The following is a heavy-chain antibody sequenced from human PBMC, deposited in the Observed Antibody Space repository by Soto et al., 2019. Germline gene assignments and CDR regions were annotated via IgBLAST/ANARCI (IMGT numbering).Heavy chain of an antibody. J-gene: IGHJ4*02. CDR3: AKGGSSWSHFDY. CDR1: RFTFSSYY. Sequence: GGSLRLSCAASRFTFSSYYMSWVRQAPGKGLEWVSTISHSGGNTYYADSVRGRFTISRDNSKNTLYVQMSSLRAEDTAVYYCAKGGSSWSHFDYWGQGT. D-gene: IGHD6-13*01. V-gene: IGHV3-23*01. CDR2: ISHSGGNT.